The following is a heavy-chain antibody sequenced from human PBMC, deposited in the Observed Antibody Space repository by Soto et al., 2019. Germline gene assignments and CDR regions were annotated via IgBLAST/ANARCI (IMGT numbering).Heavy chain of an antibody. CDR2: IYPGDSDT. J-gene: IGHJ4*02. Sequence: GESLKISCKASGYGFTGYWIGWVRQLPGKGLEWMGTIYPGDSDTRYSPSFQGQVTISADKSITTAYLQWSSLKASDTAMYYCARHSRRSSGWYGDYWGQGTPVTAPQ. CDR1: GYGFTGYW. D-gene: IGHD6-19*01. V-gene: IGHV5-51*01. CDR3: ARHSRRSSGWYGDY.